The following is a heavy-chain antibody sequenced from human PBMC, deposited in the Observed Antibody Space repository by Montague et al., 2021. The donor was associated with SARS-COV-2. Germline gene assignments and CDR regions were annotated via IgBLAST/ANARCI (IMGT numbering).Heavy chain of an antibody. Sequence: TRSLTCTVSGGSISSGGYYWSWIRQHPGKGLEWIGYIYYSGSTYYNPSLKSRVTISVDTSKNQFSLKLSSVTAADTAVYYCARDGRRTTVTPRGVITLHYFDYWGQGTLVTVSS. J-gene: IGHJ4*02. D-gene: IGHD4-17*01. CDR3: ARDGRRTTVTPRGVITLHYFDY. V-gene: IGHV4-31*03. CDR2: IYYSGST. CDR1: GGSISSGGYY.